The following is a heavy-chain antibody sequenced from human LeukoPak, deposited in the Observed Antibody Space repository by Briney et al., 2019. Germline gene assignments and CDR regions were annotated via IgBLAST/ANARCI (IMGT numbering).Heavy chain of an antibody. J-gene: IGHJ6*02. CDR3: ARDGYDILTGLNYYYYYGMDV. D-gene: IGHD3-9*01. CDR1: GYTFTSYA. CDR2: INAGNGNT. Sequence: ASVKVSCKAPGYTFTSYAMHWVRQAPGQRLEWMGWINAGNGNTKYSQKFQGRVTITRDTSASTAYMELSSLRSEDTAVYYCARDGYDILTGLNYYYYYGMDVWGQGTTVTVSS. V-gene: IGHV1-3*01.